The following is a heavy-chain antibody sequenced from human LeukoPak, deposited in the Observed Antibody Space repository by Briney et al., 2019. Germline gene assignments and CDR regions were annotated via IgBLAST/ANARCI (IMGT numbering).Heavy chain of an antibody. CDR3: ARDGGRYFDY. V-gene: IGHV4-31*03. CDR2: TYYSGST. CDR1: GGSISSGGYY. J-gene: IGHJ4*02. D-gene: IGHD3-16*01. Sequence: SQTLSLTCTVSGGSISSGGYYWSWIRQHPGKGLEWIGYTYYSGSTYYNPSLKSRVTISVDTSKNQFSLKLSSVTAADTAVYYCARDGGRYFDYWGQGTLVTVSS.